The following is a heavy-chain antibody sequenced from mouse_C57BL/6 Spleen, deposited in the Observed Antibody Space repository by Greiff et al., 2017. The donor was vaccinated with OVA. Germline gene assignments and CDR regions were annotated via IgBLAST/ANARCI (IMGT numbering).Heavy chain of an antibody. CDR3: ARNYGSSYGFDY. J-gene: IGHJ2*01. CDR1: GYTFTNYW. V-gene: IGHV1-63*01. D-gene: IGHD1-1*01. CDR2: IYPGGGYP. Sequence: QVQLQQSGAELVRPGTSVKLSCKASGYTFTNYWIGWAKQRPGHGLEWIGDIYPGGGYPNYNEKFKGKVTLTADKSSSTAYMQCSSLTSEDSAIYYWARNYGSSYGFDYWGQGTTLTVSS.